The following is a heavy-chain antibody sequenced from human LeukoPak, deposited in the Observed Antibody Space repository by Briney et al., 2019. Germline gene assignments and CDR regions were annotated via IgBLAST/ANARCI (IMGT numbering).Heavy chain of an antibody. V-gene: IGHV4-34*01. CDR2: INHSGST. Sequence: ASETLSLTCAVYGGSFSGYYWSWIRQPPGKGLEWIGEINHSGSTNYNPSLKSRVTISVDTTKNQFSLKLSSVTAADTAVYYCARAKYYYDSSGYYYDYYYYGMDVWGQGTTVTVSS. J-gene: IGHJ6*02. CDR1: GGSFSGYY. D-gene: IGHD3-22*01. CDR3: ARAKYYYDSSGYYYDYYYYGMDV.